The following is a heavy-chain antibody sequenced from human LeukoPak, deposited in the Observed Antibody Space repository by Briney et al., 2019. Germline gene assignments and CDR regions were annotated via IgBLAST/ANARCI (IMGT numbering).Heavy chain of an antibody. Sequence: GASVKVSCKTSGGTFSSYGISWVRQAPVQGLEWMGGIIPFFGRADYAQKFQGRVTITADKSTSTAYMDLTSLKSEDTAVYYCARDNNDYVWGSYRYGFDPWGQGTLVTVSS. CDR3: ARDNNDYVWGSYRYGFDP. CDR2: IIPFFGRA. CDR1: GGTFSSYG. J-gene: IGHJ5*02. V-gene: IGHV1-69*06. D-gene: IGHD3-16*02.